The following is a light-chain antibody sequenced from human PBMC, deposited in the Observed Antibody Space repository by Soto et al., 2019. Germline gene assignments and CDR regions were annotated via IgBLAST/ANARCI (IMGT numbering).Light chain of an antibody. CDR1: SSDVGSYNL. Sequence: QSVLTQPASVSGSPGQSITIPCTGTSSDVGSYNLVSWYQQHPGKAPKLMIYEGSKRPSGVSNRFSGSKSGNTASLTISGLQAEDKADYYCCSYAGSSTYVFGTGTKVTVL. CDR2: EGS. J-gene: IGLJ1*01. CDR3: CSYAGSSTYV. V-gene: IGLV2-23*01.